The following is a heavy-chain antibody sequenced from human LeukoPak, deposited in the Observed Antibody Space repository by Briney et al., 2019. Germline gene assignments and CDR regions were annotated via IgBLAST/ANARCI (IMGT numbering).Heavy chain of an antibody. D-gene: IGHD3-10*01. J-gene: IGHJ6*03. CDR1: GYTFTSYD. Sequence: GASVKVSCKASGYTFTSYDINWVRQATGQGLEWMGWMNPNSGNTGYAQKFQGRVTMTRNTSISTAYMELSSLRSEDTAVYYCARDGHYYGSGSYYYMDVWGKGTTVTISS. V-gene: IGHV1-8*01. CDR2: MNPNSGNT. CDR3: ARDGHYYGSGSYYYMDV.